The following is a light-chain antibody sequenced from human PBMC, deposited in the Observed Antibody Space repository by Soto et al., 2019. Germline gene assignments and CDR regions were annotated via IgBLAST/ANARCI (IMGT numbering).Light chain of an antibody. CDR1: ENVRTF. CDR2: GTS. J-gene: IGKJ1*01. Sequence: VLTQSPATLSLSPGERATLSCRASENVRTFVDWYQQKPGQAPRLLIYGTSNRATDIPARFSGSGSGTDFTLTLSNLEPEDFAVYYCQQHSHWPPWTFGQGTKVDIK. V-gene: IGKV3-11*01. CDR3: QQHSHWPPWT.